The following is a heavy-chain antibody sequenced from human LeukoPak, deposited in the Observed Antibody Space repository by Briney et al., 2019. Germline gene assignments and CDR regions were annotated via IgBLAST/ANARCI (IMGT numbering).Heavy chain of an antibody. CDR2: INPNSGGT. V-gene: IGHV1-2*02. D-gene: IGHD3-22*01. CDR1: GDTFTGYY. J-gene: IGHJ4*02. CDR3: ARDVSPFYDSSGRGDFY. Sequence: ASVKVSCKASGDTFTGYYMHWVRQAPGQGLEWIGWINPNSGGTIYAQKFQGRVTMTRDTSISTAYMELSRLRSDDTAVYYCARDVSPFYDSSGRGDFYWGQGTLVTVSS.